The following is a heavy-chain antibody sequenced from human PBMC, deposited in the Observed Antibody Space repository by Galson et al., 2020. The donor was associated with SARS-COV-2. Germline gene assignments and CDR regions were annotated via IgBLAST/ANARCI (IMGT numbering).Heavy chain of an antibody. CDR1: GFTFTTYN. Sequence: GGSLRLSCAASGFTFTTYNMHWVRQAPGKGLEWISSVTGSGSYIQYADSVKGRFTISSDNAKNSIYLQMNSLRVEDTAVYYCARAHYRVLEWLPPALDYWGQGTLVTVSS. CDR3: ARAHYRVLEWLPPALDY. V-gene: IGHV3-21*01. CDR2: VTGSGSYI. D-gene: IGHD3-3*01. J-gene: IGHJ4*02.